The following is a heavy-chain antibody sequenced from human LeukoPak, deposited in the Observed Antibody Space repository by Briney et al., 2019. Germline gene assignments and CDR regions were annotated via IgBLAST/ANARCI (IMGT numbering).Heavy chain of an antibody. Sequence: GGSLRLSCAASGFTFSSYAMHWVRQAPGKGLEWVAVISYDGSNKYYADSVKGRFTISRDNSKNTLYLQMNSLRAEDTAVYYCAKAPFYARWAYYYGMDVWGQGTTVTVSS. CDR2: ISYDGSNK. D-gene: IGHD5/OR15-5a*01. J-gene: IGHJ6*02. V-gene: IGHV3-30*04. CDR3: AKAPFYARWAYYYGMDV. CDR1: GFTFSSYA.